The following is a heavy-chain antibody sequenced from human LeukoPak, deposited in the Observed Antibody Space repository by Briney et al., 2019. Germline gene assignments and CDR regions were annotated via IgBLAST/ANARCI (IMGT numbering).Heavy chain of an antibody. D-gene: IGHD5-12*01. J-gene: IGHJ4*02. CDR3: ARSLGRGYSGYDAILDY. Sequence: SETLSLTCTVSGGSISSSSYYWGWIRQPPGKGLEWIGSIYSSGSTYYNPSLKSRVTISVDTSKNHFSLKLSSVTVADTAVYYCARSLGRGYSGYDAILDYWGQGTLVTVSS. CDR2: IYSSGST. V-gene: IGHV4-39*02. CDR1: GGSISSSSYY.